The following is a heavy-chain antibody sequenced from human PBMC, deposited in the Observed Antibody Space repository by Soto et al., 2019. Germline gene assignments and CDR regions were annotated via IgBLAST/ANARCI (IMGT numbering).Heavy chain of an antibody. D-gene: IGHD3-10*01. V-gene: IGHV3-30*18. CDR3: AKDFDSYGSGSYQYYGMDV. CDR1: GFTFSSYG. J-gene: IGHJ6*02. Sequence: PGGSLRLSCAASGFTFSSYGMHWVRQAPGKGLEWVAVISYDGSNKYYADSVKGRFTISRDNSKNTLYLQMNSLRAEDTAVYYCAKDFDSYGSGSYQYYGMDVWGQGTTVTVSS. CDR2: ISYDGSNK.